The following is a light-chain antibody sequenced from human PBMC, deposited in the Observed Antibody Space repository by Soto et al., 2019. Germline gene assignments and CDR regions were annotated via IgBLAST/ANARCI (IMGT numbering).Light chain of an antibody. V-gene: IGLV1-40*01. CDR1: SSNIGAGFD. Sequence: QTVVTQPPSVSGAPGQRLTISCAGTSSNIGAGFDVHWYQQLPGTAPKLLIYANDDRPSGVPDRFSGSTSGTSASLAIPGLQAEDAADYYCQSYDNSLLAYVFGGGTQLTVL. CDR3: QSYDNSLLAYV. J-gene: IGLJ2*01. CDR2: AND.